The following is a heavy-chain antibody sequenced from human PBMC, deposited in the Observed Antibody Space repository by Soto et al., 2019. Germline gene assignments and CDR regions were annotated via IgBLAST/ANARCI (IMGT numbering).Heavy chain of an antibody. CDR3: ERANPKMATIKANFEY. J-gene: IGHJ4*02. V-gene: IGHV3-30-3*01. CDR1: GFTFSSYA. Sequence: PGGSLRLSCAASGFTFSSYAMHWVRQAPGKGLEWVAVISYDGSNKYYADSVKGRFTISRDNSKNTLYLQMNSLRAEDTAVYYCERANPKMATIKANFEYWGQGALVTVS. CDR2: ISYDGSNK. D-gene: IGHD5-12*01.